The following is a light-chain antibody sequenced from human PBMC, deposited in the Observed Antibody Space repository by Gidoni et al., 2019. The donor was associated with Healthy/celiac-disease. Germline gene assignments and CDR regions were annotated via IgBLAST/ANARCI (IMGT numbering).Light chain of an antibody. V-gene: IGKV1-39*01. CDR3: QQSYSTPPAT. CDR2: AAS. CDR1: QSISSY. Sequence: DLQMTQYPSSLSASVGDRVTITCRASQSISSYLNWYQQKPGKAPKLLIYAASSLQSGVPSRFSGSGSGTDFTLTISSLQPEDFATYYCQQSYSTPPATFGQGTKLEIK. J-gene: IGKJ2*01.